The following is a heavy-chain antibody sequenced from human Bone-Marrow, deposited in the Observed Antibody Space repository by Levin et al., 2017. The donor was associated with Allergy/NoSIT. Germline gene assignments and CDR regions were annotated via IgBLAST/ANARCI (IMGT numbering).Heavy chain of an antibody. D-gene: IGHD3-10*01. J-gene: IGHJ3*02. V-gene: IGHV3-11*01. Sequence: GGSLRLSCAASGLNFGDFYMSWIRQAPGKGLEWLSYIGTSGRTTYYADSVKGRFTISRDNAKNSVYLQMNSLTADDTAVYYCASSEEGGVIHDGFDIWGQGTMVTVSS. CDR2: IGTSGRTT. CDR1: GLNFGDFY. CDR3: ASSEEGGVIHDGFDI.